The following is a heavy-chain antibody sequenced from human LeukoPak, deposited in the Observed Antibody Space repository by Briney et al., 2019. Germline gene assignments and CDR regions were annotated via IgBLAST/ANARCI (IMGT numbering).Heavy chain of an antibody. V-gene: IGHV3-7*02. CDR3: ERLLVVVTAYDAFDI. Sequence: GGSLRLSCAASGFTFSSYWMSWVRQAPGKGLEWVANIKQDGSEKYYVDSVKGRSTISRDNAKNSLYLQMNSLRAEDTAVYYCERLLVVVTAYDAFDIWGQGTMVTVSS. CDR2: IKQDGSEK. D-gene: IGHD2-21*02. J-gene: IGHJ3*02. CDR1: GFTFSSYW.